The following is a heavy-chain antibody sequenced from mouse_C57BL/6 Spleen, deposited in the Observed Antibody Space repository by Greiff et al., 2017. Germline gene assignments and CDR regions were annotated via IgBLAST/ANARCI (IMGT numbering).Heavy chain of an antibody. V-gene: IGHV1-55*01. CDR1: GYTFTSYW. D-gene: IGHD1-1*01. CDR3: AREGFTTVVATDY. J-gene: IGHJ2*01. Sequence: QVQLQQPGAELVKPGASVKMSCKASGYTFTSYWITWVKQRPGQGLEWIGDIYPGSGSTNYNEKFKSKATLTVDTSSSTAYMQLSSLTSEDSAVHYCAREGFTTVVATDYWGQGTTLTVSS. CDR2: IYPGSGST.